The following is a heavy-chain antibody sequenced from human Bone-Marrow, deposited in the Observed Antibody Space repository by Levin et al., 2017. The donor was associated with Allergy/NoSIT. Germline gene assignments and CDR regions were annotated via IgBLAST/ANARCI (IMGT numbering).Heavy chain of an antibody. Sequence: SGPTLVKPTQTLTLTCTLSGVSLTTSGVGVGWIRPPPGKALEWLALIYWNDEKKYRPSLKSRLTITKDTPKNEVILTMMNVDPVDTATYYCIHTSGHYFYYYSGLDVWGQGTTVTVSS. D-gene: IGHD3-22*01. J-gene: IGHJ6*02. CDR1: GVSLTTSGVG. CDR3: IHTSGHYFYYYSGLDV. CDR2: IYWNDEK. V-gene: IGHV2-5*01.